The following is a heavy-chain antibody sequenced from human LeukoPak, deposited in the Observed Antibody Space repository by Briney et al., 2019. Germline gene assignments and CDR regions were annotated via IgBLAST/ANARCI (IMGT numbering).Heavy chain of an antibody. D-gene: IGHD1-26*01. V-gene: IGHV4-59*08. CDR1: GGSISGYY. CDR3: ARHSRYSGGYSFWFEP. Sequence: PSETLSLTCTVSGGSISGYYWSWIRQPPGRGLEWIAYVYNSEYTNYNPSLKRRASISVDTSKNLCSLRLTSVTAADTAVYYCARHSRYSGGYSFWFEPWGLGTLVTVS. J-gene: IGHJ5*02. CDR2: VYNSEYT.